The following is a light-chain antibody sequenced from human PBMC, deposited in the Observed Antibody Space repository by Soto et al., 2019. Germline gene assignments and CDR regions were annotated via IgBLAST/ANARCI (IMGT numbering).Light chain of an antibody. Sequence: DIQMTQSPSSLSASVGDRVTITCRASQSISNYLNWYQQKPGKAPKLLMYAASSLQSGVPSRFSDSGSGTDFTLTISSLQPEDFATYYSQQSYSTPRTFGQETKVEIK. CDR1: QSISNY. CDR2: AAS. CDR3: QQSYSTPRT. V-gene: IGKV1-39*01. J-gene: IGKJ1*01.